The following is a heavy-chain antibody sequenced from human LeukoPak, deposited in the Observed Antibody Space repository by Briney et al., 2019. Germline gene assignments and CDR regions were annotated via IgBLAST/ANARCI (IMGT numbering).Heavy chain of an antibody. CDR1: GFTFSSYE. Sequence: LRLSCAASGFTFSSYEMNWVRQAPGKGLEWIGSMYYSGSTYYNPSLKSRVTISVDTSKNQFSLKLSSVTAADTAVYYCVRHGRQWLVLGWGQGTLVTVSS. CDR2: MYYSGST. CDR3: VRHGRQWLVLG. D-gene: IGHD6-19*01. J-gene: IGHJ4*02. V-gene: IGHV4-39*01.